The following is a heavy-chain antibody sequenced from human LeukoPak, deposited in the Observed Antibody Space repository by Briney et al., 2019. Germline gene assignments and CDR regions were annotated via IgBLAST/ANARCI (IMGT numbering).Heavy chain of an antibody. D-gene: IGHD1-7*01. V-gene: IGHV3-30*04. CDR2: IMYDGSNK. J-gene: IGHJ4*02. CDR3: ARDGWHYEFDY. CDR1: GFTLSSYT. Sequence: GPSLRLSCAASGFTLSSYTMHWVRQAPGKGLDWVSLIMYDGSNKYYADSVKGRFTISRDNSKNTLYLQMNSLRAEDTAVYYCARDGWHYEFDYWGQGTLVTVSS.